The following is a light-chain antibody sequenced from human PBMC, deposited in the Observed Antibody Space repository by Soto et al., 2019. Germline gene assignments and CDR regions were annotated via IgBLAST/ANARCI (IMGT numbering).Light chain of an antibody. CDR1: QSVSNN. V-gene: IGKV3-15*01. J-gene: IGKJ1*01. Sequence: EKVMTQSPDTLSVSPGERATLSCRASQSVSNNLAWYQQKPGQAPRLLIYGASTRATGIPARFSGSGSGTEFTLTISSLQSEDFAVYYCQQYNDWPPWTFGQGTKVEVK. CDR2: GAS. CDR3: QQYNDWPPWT.